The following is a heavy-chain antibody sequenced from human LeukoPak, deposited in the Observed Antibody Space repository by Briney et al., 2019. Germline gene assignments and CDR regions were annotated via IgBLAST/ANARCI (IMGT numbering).Heavy chain of an antibody. Sequence: GGSLRLSCAASGFTFSGSAMHWVRQASGKGLGWVGRIRSKANSYATAYAASVKGRFTISRDDSKNTAYLQMNSLRAEDTAVYYCARAVRGWLQSHFDYWGQGTLVTVSS. CDR2: IRSKANSYAT. D-gene: IGHD5-24*01. CDR3: ARAVRGWLQSHFDY. CDR1: GFTFSGSA. V-gene: IGHV3-73*01. J-gene: IGHJ4*02.